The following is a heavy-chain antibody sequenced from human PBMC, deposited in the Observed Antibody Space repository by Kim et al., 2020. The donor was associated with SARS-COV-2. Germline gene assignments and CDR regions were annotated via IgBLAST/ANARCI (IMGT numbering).Heavy chain of an antibody. CDR1: GFTISSYG. CDR2: IWYDGSNK. J-gene: IGHJ6*02. CDR3: ATTHTGVQLWYYGMDV. V-gene: IGHV3-33*01. Sequence: GGSLRLSCAASGFTISSYGMHWVRQAPGKGLEWVAVIWYDGSNKYYADSVKGRFTISRDNSKNTLYLQMNSLRAEDTAVYYCATTHTGVQLWYYGMDVWGQGTTVTVSS. D-gene: IGHD5-18*01.